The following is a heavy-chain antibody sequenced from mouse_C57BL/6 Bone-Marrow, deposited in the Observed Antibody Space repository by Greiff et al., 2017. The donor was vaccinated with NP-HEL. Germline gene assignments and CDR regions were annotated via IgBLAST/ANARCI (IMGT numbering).Heavy chain of an antibody. CDR3: APYYYGRSYVAY. J-gene: IGHJ3*01. CDR2: IDPANGNT. Sequence: VQLQQSVAELVRPGASVKLSCTASGFNIKNTYMHWVQQRPEPGLEWIGRIDPANGNTKYAPKFQGKATITADTSSNTAYLQLSSLTSEDTAIEYCAPYYYGRSYVAYGGQGTLVTVSA. D-gene: IGHD1-1*01. V-gene: IGHV14-3*01. CDR1: GFNIKNTY.